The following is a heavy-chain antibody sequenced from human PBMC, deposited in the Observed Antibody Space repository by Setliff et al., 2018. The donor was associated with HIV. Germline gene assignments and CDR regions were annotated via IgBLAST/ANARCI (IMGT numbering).Heavy chain of an antibody. CDR3: TTAGSSGWYVEYYFDY. CDR2: IKSKTDGGTT. CDR1: GFTFSNAW. V-gene: IGHV3-15*01. D-gene: IGHD6-19*01. Sequence: GGSLRLSCAASGFTFSNAWMSWVRQAPGKGLEWVGRIKSKTDGGTTDYAAPVKGRVTISRDDSKNTLYLQMNSLKTEDTAVYYCTTAGSSGWYVEYYFDYWGQGTLVTVSS. J-gene: IGHJ4*02.